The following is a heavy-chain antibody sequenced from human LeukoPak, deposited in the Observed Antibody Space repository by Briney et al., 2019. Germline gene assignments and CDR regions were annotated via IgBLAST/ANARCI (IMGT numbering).Heavy chain of an antibody. D-gene: IGHD6-19*01. CDR1: GFTFSSYG. CDR3: AKDGTVPGQAGRTTTKKYFDY. J-gene: IGHJ4*02. V-gene: IGHV3-23*01. CDR2: ISGSGGGT. Sequence: PGGTLRLSCAASGFTFSSYGMSWVRQAPGKGLEWVSAISGSGGGTYYADSVKGRFTISRDNSKNTLYLQVNSLRTEDTAVYYCAKDGTVPGQAGRTTTKKYFDYWGQGTLVTVSS.